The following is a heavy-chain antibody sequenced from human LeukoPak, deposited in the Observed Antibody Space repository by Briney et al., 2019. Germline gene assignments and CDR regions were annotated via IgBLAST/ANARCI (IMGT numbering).Heavy chain of an antibody. CDR1: GGSISSYY. CDR3: ARRSSGWSFDY. J-gene: IGHJ4*02. Sequence: PSETLSLTCIVSGGSISSYYWSWIRQPPGKGLEWIGYIYNSGSTNYNPSLKSRVTISLDTSKNQFSLKLSSVTAADTAVYYCARRSSGWSFDYRGQGTLVTVSS. D-gene: IGHD6-19*01. CDR2: IYNSGST. V-gene: IGHV4-59*08.